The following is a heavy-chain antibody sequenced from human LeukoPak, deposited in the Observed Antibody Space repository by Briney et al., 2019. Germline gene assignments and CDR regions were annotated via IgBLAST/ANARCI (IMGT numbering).Heavy chain of an antibody. CDR1: GGSIRSDY. Sequence: SETLSLTCTVSGGSIRSDYWSWIRQPPGKGLERIGYISYSGSTNYNPSLKSRVTISVDTSKNQFSLKLSSVTAADTTVYSCARAVGVGRGTYFDLWGRGTLVTVSS. D-gene: IGHD1-1*01. V-gene: IGHV4-59*08. CDR2: ISYSGST. CDR3: ARAVGVGRGTYFDL. J-gene: IGHJ2*01.